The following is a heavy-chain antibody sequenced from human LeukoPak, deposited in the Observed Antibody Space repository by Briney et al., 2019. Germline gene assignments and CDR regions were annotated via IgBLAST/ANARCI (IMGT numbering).Heavy chain of an antibody. Sequence: GGSLRLSCAASGFTFSSYWMSWVRQAPGKGLEWVANIKQDGSEKYYVDSVKGRFTISRDNAKNSLYLQMNSLRAEDTAVYYCARAGRITIFGVAPDFDYWGQGTLVTVSS. CDR3: ARAGRITIFGVAPDFDY. CDR1: GFTFSSYW. V-gene: IGHV3-7*01. J-gene: IGHJ4*02. CDR2: IKQDGSEK. D-gene: IGHD3-3*01.